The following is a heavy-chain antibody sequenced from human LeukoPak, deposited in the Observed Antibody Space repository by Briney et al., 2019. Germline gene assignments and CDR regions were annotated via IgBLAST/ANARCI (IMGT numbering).Heavy chain of an antibody. D-gene: IGHD2-15*01. J-gene: IGHJ4*02. CDR1: GFTFSIYS. V-gene: IGHV3-48*02. CDR3: ARDRGYFSY. CDR2: ISSSSNTI. Sequence: GGSLRLSCAASGFTFSIYSMNWVRQAPGKGLEWVSYISSSSNTIYYADSVKGRFAISRDNAKNSVYLQMSSLRDEDTAVYYCARDRGYFSYWGQGTLVSVSS.